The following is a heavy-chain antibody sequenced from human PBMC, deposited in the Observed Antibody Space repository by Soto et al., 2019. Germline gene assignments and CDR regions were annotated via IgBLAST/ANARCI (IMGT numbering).Heavy chain of an antibody. CDR2: IYHSGST. Sequence: SETLSLTCTISGGSISSYYWSWIRQPPGKGLEWIGYIYHSGSTVYNPSLKSRVTISVDTSKNQFPLKLKPVTAADTAVYYCASSTRGDWFDSWGQGTLVTVSP. D-gene: IGHD3-10*01. CDR3: ASSTRGDWFDS. J-gene: IGHJ5*01. V-gene: IGHV4-59*01. CDR1: GGSISSYY.